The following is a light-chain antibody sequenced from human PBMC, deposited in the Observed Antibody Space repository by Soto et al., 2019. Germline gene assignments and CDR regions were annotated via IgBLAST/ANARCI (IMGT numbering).Light chain of an antibody. J-gene: IGLJ2*01. CDR2: EDN. CDR1: SGSIASNY. Sequence: LTQPHSVSESPGKTVTISCTRSSGSIASNYVQWYQQRPGSAPTTVIYEDNQTPSGVPGRFSGSIDSSSNSASLTISGLKTEDEADYYCQSYDSSTVVFGGGTKLTVL. CDR3: QSYDSSTVV. V-gene: IGLV6-57*03.